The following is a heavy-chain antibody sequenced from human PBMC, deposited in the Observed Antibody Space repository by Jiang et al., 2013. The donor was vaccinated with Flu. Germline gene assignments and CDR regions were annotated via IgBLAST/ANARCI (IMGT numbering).Heavy chain of an antibody. CDR1: RIHLHQLL. D-gene: IGHD2-15*01. CDR2: INPSGGST. CDR3: AKEGHMGYCSGGSCYSGGWFDP. V-gene: IGHV1-46*01. J-gene: IGHJ5*02. Sequence: GAEVKKPGASVKVSCKASRIHLHQLLYALGAYRPLDKGLSGWEVINPSGGSTSYAQKLQGRVTMTRDTSTSTVYMELSSLRSEDTAVYYCAKEGHMGYCSGGSCYSGGWFDPWGQGTLVTVSS.